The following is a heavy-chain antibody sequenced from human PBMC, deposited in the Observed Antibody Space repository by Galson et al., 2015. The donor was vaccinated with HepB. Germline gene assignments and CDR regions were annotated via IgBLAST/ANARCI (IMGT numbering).Heavy chain of an antibody. J-gene: IGHJ4*02. Sequence: QSGAEMKRPGESLRISCQGSGYTFTKYWIGWVRQVPGKGPEWMAMIYPGDSDIRYSPSFQGQVTISADKSINTAYLQWSSLKASDTAMYYCARPVGGYCDTGSACQRAYYFDYWGQGTLVTVSS. CDR1: GYTFTKYW. CDR3: ARPVGGYCDTGSACQRAYYFDY. CDR2: IYPGDSDI. D-gene: IGHD2-15*01. V-gene: IGHV5-51*01.